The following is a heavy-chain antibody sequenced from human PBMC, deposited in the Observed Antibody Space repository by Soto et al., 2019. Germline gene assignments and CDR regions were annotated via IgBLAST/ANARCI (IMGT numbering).Heavy chain of an antibody. J-gene: IGHJ4*02. CDR2: IRKKANSYTT. CDR3: ARVVIVATSYYFDY. CDR1: GFPFSDHY. Sequence: PGGSLRLSCAASGFPFSDHYMDWVRQPPGKGLEWVGRIRKKANSYTTEYAASVKGRFTISRDDSKNPLYLQMNSLKTEDTAVYYCARVVIVATSYYFDYWGQGTLVTVSS. D-gene: IGHD5-12*01. V-gene: IGHV3-72*01.